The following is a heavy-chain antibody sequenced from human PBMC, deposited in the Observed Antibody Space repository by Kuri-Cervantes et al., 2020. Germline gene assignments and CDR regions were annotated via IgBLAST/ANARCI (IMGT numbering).Heavy chain of an antibody. D-gene: IGHD2-15*01. J-gene: IGHJ4*02. CDR2: IYYSGST. CDR1: GGSISSGGYY. Sequence: SETLSLTCTVSGGSISSGGYYWSWIRQHPGKGLEWIGYIYYSGSTYYNPSLKSLVTISVDTSKNQFSLKLSSVTAADTAVYYCARGGGPYYFDYWGQGTLVTVSS. V-gene: IGHV4-31*01. CDR3: ARGGGPYYFDY.